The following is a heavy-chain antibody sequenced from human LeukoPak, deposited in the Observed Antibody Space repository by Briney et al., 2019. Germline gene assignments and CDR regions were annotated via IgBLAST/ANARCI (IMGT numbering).Heavy chain of an antibody. CDR3: ARGVYYDTSDNWFDP. V-gene: IGHV4-38-2*02. J-gene: IGHJ5*02. CDR2: ISHSGST. CDR1: GYSISSGYY. D-gene: IGHD3-22*01. Sequence: SSETLSLTCTVSGYSISSGYYWGWIPQPPGKGLKLIGSISHSGSTYYNPSLKSRVTISVDTSKNQFSLKLSSLTAADTAVYYCARGVYYDTSDNWFDPWGQGTLVTVSS.